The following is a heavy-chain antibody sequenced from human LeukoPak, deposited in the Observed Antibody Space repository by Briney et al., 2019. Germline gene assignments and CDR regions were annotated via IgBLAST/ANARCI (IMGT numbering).Heavy chain of an antibody. CDR2: IYPGDSDT. Sequence: GGSLKISWKGSGSSFTSYWICWVRQMPGKGLEGMGIIYPGDSDTRYSPSFQGQVTISANKSISTAYLQWSSLKASDTAMYYGARHTYDSSGYYYLIDYWGQGTLVTVSS. D-gene: IGHD3-22*01. V-gene: IGHV5-51*01. CDR3: ARHTYDSSGYYYLIDY. J-gene: IGHJ4*02. CDR1: GSSFTSYW.